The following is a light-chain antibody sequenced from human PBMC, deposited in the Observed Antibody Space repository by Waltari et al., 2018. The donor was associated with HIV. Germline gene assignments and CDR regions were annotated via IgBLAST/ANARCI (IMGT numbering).Light chain of an antibody. CDR2: GNN. V-gene: IGLV1-40*01. J-gene: IGLJ2*01. Sequence: QSVLTQPPSVSGAPGQSVTISCTGSSSNIGAGYDVPWYRQLPGTAPNLLIYGNNNRPSGVPDRFSNSNAGRSASLAITGLQTEDEADYYCQSHDSSLSGSVFGGGTKLTVL. CDR3: QSHDSSLSGSV. CDR1: SSNIGAGYD.